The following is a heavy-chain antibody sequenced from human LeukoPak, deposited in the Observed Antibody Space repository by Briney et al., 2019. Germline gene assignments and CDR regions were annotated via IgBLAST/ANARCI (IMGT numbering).Heavy chain of an antibody. CDR1: GFTFSIYT. CDR3: ARSRGYSDGAPGIFDD. V-gene: IGHV3-48*01. D-gene: IGHD5-18*01. J-gene: IGHJ4*02. CDR2: ISSSGSTR. Sequence: PGGCLRLSCAASGFTFSIYTINWIRQAPGKGLEWVSSISSSGSTRNYAESVKGRFTISRDNAKNSLFLQMNSLRAEDTAVYYCARSRGYSDGAPGIFDDWGQGTLVTVSS.